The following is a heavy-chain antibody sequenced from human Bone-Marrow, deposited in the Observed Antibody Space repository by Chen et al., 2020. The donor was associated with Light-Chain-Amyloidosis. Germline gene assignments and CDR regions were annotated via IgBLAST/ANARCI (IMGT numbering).Heavy chain of an antibody. V-gene: IGHV3-48*01. CDR1: GFSFSDYS. Sequence: HLVESGGGLVQPGGSLRLSCAGSGFSFSDYSMNWVRQAPGKGLEWLSYINRSGRSIHYADSVKGRITISRDNGKNSLYLQMNSLRAEDTATYYCAREGVGDTDAFDIWGQGTTVIVSS. J-gene: IGHJ3*02. CDR3: AREGVGDTDAFDI. D-gene: IGHD1-26*01. CDR2: INRSGRSI.